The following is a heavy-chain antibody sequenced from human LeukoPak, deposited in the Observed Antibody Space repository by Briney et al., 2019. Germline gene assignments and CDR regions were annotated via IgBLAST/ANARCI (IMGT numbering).Heavy chain of an antibody. V-gene: IGHV1-46*01. J-gene: IGHJ4*02. Sequence: GASVKVSCKASGYTFTSYYMHWVRQAPGQGLEWMGIINPSGGSTSYAQKFQGRVTMTRDMSTSTVYMELSSLRSEDTAVYYCARSPDYGDYDQTSPLGYWGQGTLVTVSS. CDR1: GYTFTSYY. D-gene: IGHD4-17*01. CDR3: ARSPDYGDYDQTSPLGY. CDR2: INPSGGST.